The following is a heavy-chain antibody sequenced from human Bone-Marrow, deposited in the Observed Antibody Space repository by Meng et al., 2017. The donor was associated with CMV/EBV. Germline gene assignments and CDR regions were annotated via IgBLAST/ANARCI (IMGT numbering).Heavy chain of an antibody. V-gene: IGHV3-23*01. Sequence: GGSLRLSCAASGFTFSSDAMSWVRQAPGKGLEWVSAISGSGGSTYYADSVKGRFTISRDNSKNTLYLQMNSLRAEDTAVYYCAKEEYSSSWYGYYGMDVWGQGTTVTVSS. CDR1: GFTFSSDA. D-gene: IGHD6-13*01. CDR2: ISGSGGST. CDR3: AKEEYSSSWYGYYGMDV. J-gene: IGHJ6*02.